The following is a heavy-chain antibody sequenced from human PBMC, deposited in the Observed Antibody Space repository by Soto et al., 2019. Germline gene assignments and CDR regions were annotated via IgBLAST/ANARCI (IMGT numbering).Heavy chain of an antibody. CDR2: INPILSMS. Sequence: QVQLVQSGAEVKRPGSSVKVSCKASGDTFTFYSINWVRQAPGLGLEWMGRINPILSMSNYAQRFQGRVTLTXDXSTSTAYMELSSLRSEDKAIYYCASSYGSGYRAFDYWGQGALVTVSS. D-gene: IGHD3-10*01. J-gene: IGHJ4*02. CDR3: ASSYGSGYRAFDY. CDR1: GDTFTFYS. V-gene: IGHV1-69*02.